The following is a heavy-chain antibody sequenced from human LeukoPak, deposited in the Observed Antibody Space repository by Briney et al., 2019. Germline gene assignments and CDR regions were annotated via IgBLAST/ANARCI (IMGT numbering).Heavy chain of an antibody. J-gene: IGHJ4*02. D-gene: IGHD4-23*01. V-gene: IGHV4-39*07. CDR2: IYYSGST. CDR3: ARGPSSLRWKLPSHRFDY. Sequence: SETLSLTCTVSGGSISSSSYYWGWIRQPPGKGLEWIGSIYYSGSTYYNPSLKSRVTISVDTSKNQFSLKLSSVTAADTAVYYCARGPSSLRWKLPSHRFDYWGQGTLVTVSS. CDR1: GGSISSSSYY.